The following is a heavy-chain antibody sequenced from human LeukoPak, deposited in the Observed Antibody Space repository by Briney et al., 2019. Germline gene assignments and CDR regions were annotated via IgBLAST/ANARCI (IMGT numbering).Heavy chain of an antibody. V-gene: IGHV3-53*01. CDR2: IYTDGST. J-gene: IGHJ4*02. D-gene: IGHD2-15*01. CDR1: GFTVSSNY. Sequence: GGSLRLSCAASGFTVSSNYMSWVRQAPGKGLEWVSVIYTDGSTYYADSVKGRFTISRDNSKNTLYLQMNSLRAEDTAVYYCARGRPPYYFDYRGQGTLVTVSS. CDR3: ARGRPPYYFDY.